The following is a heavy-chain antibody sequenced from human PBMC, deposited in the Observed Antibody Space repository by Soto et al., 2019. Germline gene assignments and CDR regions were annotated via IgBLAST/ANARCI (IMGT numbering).Heavy chain of an antibody. Sequence: ASVKVSCKASGYTFTSYGISWVRQAPGQGLEWMGWISAYNGNTNYAQKLQGRVTMTTDTSTSTAYMELRSLRSDDTAVHYCARELYYYDSSGHTGDAFDIWGQGTMVTVSS. J-gene: IGHJ3*02. CDR3: ARELYYYDSSGHTGDAFDI. V-gene: IGHV1-18*04. CDR2: ISAYNGNT. CDR1: GYTFTSYG. D-gene: IGHD3-22*01.